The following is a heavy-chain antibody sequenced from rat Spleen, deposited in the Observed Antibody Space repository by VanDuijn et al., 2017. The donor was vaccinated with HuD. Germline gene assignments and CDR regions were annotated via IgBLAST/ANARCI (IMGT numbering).Heavy chain of an antibody. V-gene: IGHV5-31*01. CDR1: GFTFNNYW. Sequence: EVQLVESGGGLVQPGGSLRLSCVASGFTFNNYWMTWIRQVPGKGLEWVAFITNASGRTYYRDSVKGRFIISRDNAKNTLYLQMDSLRSEDTATYYCTTFSDYATSPFAYWGRGTLVTVSS. CDR2: ITNASGRT. CDR3: TTFSDYATSPFAY. D-gene: IGHD1-6*01. J-gene: IGHJ3*01.